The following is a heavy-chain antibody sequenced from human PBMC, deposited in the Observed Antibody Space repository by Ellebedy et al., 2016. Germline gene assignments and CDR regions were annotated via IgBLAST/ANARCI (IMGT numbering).Heavy chain of an antibody. V-gene: IGHV1-2*02. J-gene: IGHJ4*02. CDR1: GYTFTGYY. CDR2: INPNSGGT. Sequence: ASVKVSXKASGYTFTGYYMHWVRQAPGQGLEWMGWINPNSGGTNYAQKFQGRVTMTRDTSISTAYMELSRLRSDDTAVYYCARVQYQLLSHYFDYWGQGTLVTVSS. D-gene: IGHD2-2*01. CDR3: ARVQYQLLSHYFDY.